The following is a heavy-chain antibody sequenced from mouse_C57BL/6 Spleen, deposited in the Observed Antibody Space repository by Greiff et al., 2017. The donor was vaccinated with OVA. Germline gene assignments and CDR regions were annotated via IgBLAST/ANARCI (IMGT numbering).Heavy chain of an antibody. D-gene: IGHD2-3*01. Sequence: LQLKESGPELVKPGASVKISCKASGYSFTGYYMNWVKQSPEKSLEWIGEINPSTGGTTYNQKFKAKATLTVDKSSSTAYMQLKSLTSEDSAVYYCARYDDYWGQGTTLTVSS. CDR3: ARYDDY. CDR1: GYSFTGYY. CDR2: INPSTGGT. V-gene: IGHV1-42*01. J-gene: IGHJ2*01.